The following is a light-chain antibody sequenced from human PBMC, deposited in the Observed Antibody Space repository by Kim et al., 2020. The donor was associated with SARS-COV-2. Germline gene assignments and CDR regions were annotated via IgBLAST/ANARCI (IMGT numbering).Light chain of an antibody. CDR2: GKN. CDR3: NSRDSNDNVV. CDR1: SLISYD. J-gene: IGLJ2*01. Sequence: VALGQTVRITCQGDSLISYDATWYQQKPGQAPILVIYGKNNRPSGIPDRFSGSSSGNTASLTITGTQAGDEADYYCNSRDSNDNVVFGGGTQLTVL. V-gene: IGLV3-19*01.